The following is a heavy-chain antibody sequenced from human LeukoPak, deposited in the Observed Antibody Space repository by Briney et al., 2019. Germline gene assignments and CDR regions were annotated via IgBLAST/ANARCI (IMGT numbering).Heavy chain of an antibody. D-gene: IGHD3-10*01. CDR3: ARDEGKWFGESYYYYYGMDV. J-gene: IGHJ6*02. CDR1: GYAFDSHG. CDR2: ISAYKTNA. Sequence: EASVKVSCKASGYAFDSHGISWVRQVPGQGLEWMGWISAYKTNATYAEKFQDRVTMTTDTSTSTAYMELRRLTSDDTAVYYCARDEGKWFGESYYYYYGMDVWGQGTTVSVSS. V-gene: IGHV1-18*04.